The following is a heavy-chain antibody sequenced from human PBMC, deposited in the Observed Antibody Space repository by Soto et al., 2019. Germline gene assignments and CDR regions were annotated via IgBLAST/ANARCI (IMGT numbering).Heavy chain of an antibody. D-gene: IGHD3-22*01. J-gene: IGHJ6*02. V-gene: IGHV4-30-2*01. CDR3: ARSPDSSGYYPRWYYYGMDV. Sequence: SETLSLTCAVSGGSISSGGYSWSWIRQPPGKGLEWIGYTYHSGSTYYNPSLKSRVTISVDTSKNQLSLKLSSVTAADTAVYYFARSPDSSGYYPRWYYYGMDVWGQGTTVTVSS. CDR1: GGSISSGGYS. CDR2: TYHSGST.